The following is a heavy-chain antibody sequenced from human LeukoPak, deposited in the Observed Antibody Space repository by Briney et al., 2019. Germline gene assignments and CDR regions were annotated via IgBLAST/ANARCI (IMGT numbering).Heavy chain of an antibody. Sequence: QPGGSLRLSCEASGFAFSKYRMHWVRQAPGKGLVWVSFISKDGATRTYVDSVRDRFTISRDNSKNILFLQMNSLKSEDTAMYYCVRASCYLHDFDFWGQGTLVTVSS. V-gene: IGHV3-74*03. J-gene: IGHJ4*02. D-gene: IGHD3-10*01. CDR1: GFAFSKYR. CDR3: VRASCYLHDFDF. CDR2: ISKDGATR.